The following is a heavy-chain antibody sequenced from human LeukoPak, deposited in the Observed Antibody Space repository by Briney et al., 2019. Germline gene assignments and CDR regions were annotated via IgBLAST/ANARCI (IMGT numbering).Heavy chain of an antibody. J-gene: IGHJ6*01. CDR1: DFTLSRYS. Sequence: GGSLRLSCAASDFTLSRYSMNWFPQAPGEGLEWVSSISSGGHNIFYGDPVKGRFTISRDNAKNSLYLQMNSLRVEDTAVYYCARHGDGFYHGMDVWGQGTTVTVSS. CDR2: ISSGGHNI. D-gene: IGHD4-17*01. V-gene: IGHV3-21*01. CDR3: ARHGDGFYHGMDV.